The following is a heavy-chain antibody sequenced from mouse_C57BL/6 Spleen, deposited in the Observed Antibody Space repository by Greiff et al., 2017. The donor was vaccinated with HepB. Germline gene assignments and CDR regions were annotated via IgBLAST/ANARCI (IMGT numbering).Heavy chain of an antibody. J-gene: IGHJ4*01. CDR2: IYPENDDT. D-gene: IGHD1-1*01. Sequence: EVQLQQSGAELVRPGASVNFSCTASGFNIKDDYMHWVKQRPEQGLEWIGWIYPENDDTEYDSKFQGEATITADTSSNTAYLQLSKLTSEDTAVYDGTTSPFNGYAMDYWGQGTSVTVTS. CDR1: GFNIKDDY. V-gene: IGHV14-4*01. CDR3: TTSPFNGYAMDY.